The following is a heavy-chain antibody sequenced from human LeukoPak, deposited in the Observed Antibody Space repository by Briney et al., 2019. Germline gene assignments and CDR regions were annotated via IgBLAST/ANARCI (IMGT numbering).Heavy chain of an antibody. CDR2: ISSSSSYI. CDR3: ARALSNNFDY. J-gene: IGHJ4*02. Sequence: GGSLRLSCAASGFTFSSYSMNWVRQAPGKGLKWVSSISSSSSYIYYADSVKGRFTISRDNAKNSLFLQMNSLRAEDTAMYYCARALSNNFDYWGQGTLVTVSS. D-gene: IGHD4-11*01. CDR1: GFTFSSYS. V-gene: IGHV3-21*01.